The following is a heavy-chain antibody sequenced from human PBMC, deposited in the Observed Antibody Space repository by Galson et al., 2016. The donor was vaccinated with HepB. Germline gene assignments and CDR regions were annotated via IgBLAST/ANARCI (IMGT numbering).Heavy chain of an antibody. CDR3: AFGGPVVSYYFDS. V-gene: IGHV4-39*01. J-gene: IGHJ4*01. D-gene: IGHD3-16*01. Sequence: ETLSLTCSVSGDSIGSGSHYWGWIRQSPGKGLEWIGSLHYRGRTYYNPSLKSRVTISRDTSKNQLALNLTSVTAADAAVYFCAFGGPVVSYYFDSWGQGSLVTVSS. CDR2: LHYRGRT. CDR1: GDSIGSGSHY.